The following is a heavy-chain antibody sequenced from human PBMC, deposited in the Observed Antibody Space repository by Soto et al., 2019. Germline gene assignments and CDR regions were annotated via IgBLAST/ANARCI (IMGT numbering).Heavy chain of an antibody. J-gene: IGHJ4*02. Sequence: QVQLVQSGAEVKKPGASVKVSCKASGYTFTSYGISWVRQAPGQGLEWMGWISAYNGNTNYAQKLQGRVTMTTDTSTSTAYMELRSLRSDDTAVYYCARDWKVYCSGGSCDPDYWGQGTLVTVSS. CDR2: ISAYNGNT. V-gene: IGHV1-18*01. CDR3: ARDWKVYCSGGSCDPDY. CDR1: GYTFTSYG. D-gene: IGHD2-15*01.